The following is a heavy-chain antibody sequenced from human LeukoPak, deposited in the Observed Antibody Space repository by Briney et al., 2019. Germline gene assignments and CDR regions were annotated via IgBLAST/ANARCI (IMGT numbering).Heavy chain of an antibody. V-gene: IGHV3-74*01. D-gene: IGHD2/OR15-2a*01. CDR3: VSFYETY. Sequence: GGSLRLSCAASGNYWMHWVRQAPGKGLVWVSQINSDGSWTSYADSVKGRFTISKDNAKNTVYLQMNSLRAEDTAVYYCVSFYETYWGRGTLVTVSS. CDR1: GNYW. J-gene: IGHJ4*02. CDR2: INSDGSWT.